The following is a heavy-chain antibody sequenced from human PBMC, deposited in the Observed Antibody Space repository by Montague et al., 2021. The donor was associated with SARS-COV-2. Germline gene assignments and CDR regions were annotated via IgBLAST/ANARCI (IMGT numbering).Heavy chain of an antibody. D-gene: IGHD6-19*01. J-gene: IGHJ4*02. Sequence: CAISGDSVFSNSVGWRWLTQSPQTRLERVGRPYYRTKRYSDYAPSVRGRLTVNPDASKNEFSLELNYVTPEDTAVYYCVRYSGWFYFDFWGQGTLVTVSS. CDR2: PYYRTKRYS. CDR1: GDSVFSNSVG. V-gene: IGHV6-1*01. CDR3: VRYSGWFYFDF.